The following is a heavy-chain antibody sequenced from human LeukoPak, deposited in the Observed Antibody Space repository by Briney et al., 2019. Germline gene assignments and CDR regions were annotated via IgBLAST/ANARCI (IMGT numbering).Heavy chain of an antibody. V-gene: IGHV3-23*01. J-gene: IGHJ4*02. D-gene: IGHD1/OR15-1a*01. CDR2: IASGGATT. CDR3: AKVKTSRTYSFDY. Sequence: GGSLRLSCVASGFTFNTYAMSWVRQAPGEGLEWVSGIASGGATTFYADSVKGRFTISRDNSKNTVYLQIDSLRAEDTALYYCAKVKTSRTYSFDYWGQGTLVTVSS. CDR1: GFTFNTYA.